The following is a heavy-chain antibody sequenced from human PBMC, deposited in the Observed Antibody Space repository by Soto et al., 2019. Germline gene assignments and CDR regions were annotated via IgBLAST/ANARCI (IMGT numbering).Heavy chain of an antibody. J-gene: IGHJ4*02. CDR1: GFIFSNYA. CDR2: ISGSGGST. V-gene: IGHV3-23*01. CDR3: VKERSGNSHADS. Sequence: PGGSLRLSCVASGFIFSNYAISWLRQGPGKGLEWVSAISGSGGSTYYADSVKGRFTISRDNSKNTLYLQMNSLRVEDSAVYYCVKERSGNSHADSWGQGHLVTVSS. D-gene: IGHD5-18*01.